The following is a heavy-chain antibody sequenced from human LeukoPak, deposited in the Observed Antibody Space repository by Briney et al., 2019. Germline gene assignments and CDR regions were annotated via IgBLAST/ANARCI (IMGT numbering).Heavy chain of an antibody. CDR1: RYTFTGYY. CDR2: INPNSGGT. CDR3: ARDMAAAGPGYYYMDV. D-gene: IGHD6-13*01. J-gene: IGHJ6*03. V-gene: IGHV1-2*02. Sequence: ASVKVSCKASRYTFTGYYMHWVRQAPGQGLEWMGWINPNSGGTSYAQKFQGRVTMTRDTSTSTVYMELSSLRSEDTAVYYCARDMAAAGPGYYYMDVWGKGTTVTISS.